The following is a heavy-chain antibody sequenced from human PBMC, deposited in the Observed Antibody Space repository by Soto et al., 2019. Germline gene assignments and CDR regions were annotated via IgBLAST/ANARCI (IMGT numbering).Heavy chain of an antibody. D-gene: IGHD3-16*01. J-gene: IGHJ4*02. Sequence: QVQLVQSGAEVRKPGSSVKVSCKASGGTFSRHAISWVRQAPGQGLEWMGGIIPIFGTANHAQKCQGRVTIIADESTSTVYMELSILRSEDTAMYYCARGGGYDSHDYYSAYGGQGTLVIVSS. CDR2: IIPIFGTA. CDR1: GGTFSRHA. CDR3: ARGGGYDSHDYYSAY. V-gene: IGHV1-69*01.